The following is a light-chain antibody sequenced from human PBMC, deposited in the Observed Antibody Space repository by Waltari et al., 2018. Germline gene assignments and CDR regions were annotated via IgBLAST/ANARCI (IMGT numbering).Light chain of an antibody. CDR1: SGSLSTTSY. J-gene: IGLJ3*02. V-gene: IGLV8-61*01. Sequence: QTVVTQEPSLSVSPGGTVTLTCVLSSGSLSTTSYATWYQQTPGQAPRTLVYKASIRSSGVPDRFSGTILGNKAALTITGAQPEDESDYYCSIYMGSGIWVFGGGTKLTVL. CDR3: SIYMGSGIWV. CDR2: KAS.